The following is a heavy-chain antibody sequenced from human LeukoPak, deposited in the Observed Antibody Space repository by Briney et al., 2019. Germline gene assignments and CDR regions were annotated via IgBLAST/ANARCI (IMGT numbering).Heavy chain of an antibody. J-gene: IGHJ4*02. V-gene: IGHV1-69-2*01. Sequence: ASVKISCKVSGYTFTDYYMHWVQQAPGKGLEWMGLVDPEDGETIYAEKFQGRVTITADTSTDTAYMELSSLRPEDTAVYHCALQLELSFPLVYWGQGTLVTVSS. CDR3: ALQLELSFPLVY. CDR1: GYTFTDYY. CDR2: VDPEDGET. D-gene: IGHD1-7*01.